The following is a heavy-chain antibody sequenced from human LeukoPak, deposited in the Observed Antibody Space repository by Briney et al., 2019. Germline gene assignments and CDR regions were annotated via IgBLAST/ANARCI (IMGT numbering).Heavy chain of an antibody. J-gene: IGHJ4*02. Sequence: GGSRRLSCAASGFTFSSYWMHWVRHAPGKGLVWVSRINSDGSSTSYADSVKGRFTISRDNAKNTLYLQMNSLRAEDTSVYYCARDRNTGSSYENLFEYWGQGSLVTVS. V-gene: IGHV3-74*01. CDR1: GFTFSSYW. CDR3: ARDRNTGSSYENLFEY. CDR2: INSDGSST. D-gene: IGHD1-26*01.